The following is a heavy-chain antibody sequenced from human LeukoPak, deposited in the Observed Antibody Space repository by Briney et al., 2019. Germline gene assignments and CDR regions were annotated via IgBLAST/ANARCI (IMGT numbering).Heavy chain of an antibody. Sequence: PSETLSLTCTVSGGSISGTSYHWGWIRQPPGKGPEWIGSIHYSGRTYYKPSLKSRVTISVDTSKNQFSLKLTSVTSADTAVYYCARPPGFSTSFWDWGQGTLVTVSS. D-gene: IGHD2-2*01. J-gene: IGHJ4*02. V-gene: IGHV4-39*01. CDR1: GGSISGTSYH. CDR2: IHYSGRT. CDR3: ARPPGFSTSFWD.